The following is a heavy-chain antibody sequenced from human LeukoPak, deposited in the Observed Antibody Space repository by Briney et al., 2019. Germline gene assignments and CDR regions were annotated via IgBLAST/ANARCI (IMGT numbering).Heavy chain of an antibody. J-gene: IGHJ4*02. V-gene: IGHV4-59*08. Sequence: SETLSLTCTVSGGSISSYYWSWIRQPPGKGLEWIAYISDIGSINYNPSLKSRVTISLDTSKNQFSLKLSSVTAADTAVYYCARHGSDIVAASPYDYWGQGTLVTVSS. CDR2: ISDIGSI. D-gene: IGHD5-12*01. CDR3: ARHGSDIVAASPYDY. CDR1: GGSISSYY.